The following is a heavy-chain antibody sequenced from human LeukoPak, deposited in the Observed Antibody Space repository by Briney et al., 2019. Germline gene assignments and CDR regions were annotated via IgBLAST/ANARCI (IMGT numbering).Heavy chain of an antibody. V-gene: IGHV3-23*01. CDR1: GFNLNTYA. Sequence: GGSLRLSCEVSGFNLNTYAMSWVRQAAGKALEGVSAISNTAGCTYYADSGKTRFTITRDTSKYTLFQQMDTLSAEDKAVSIYARHSPYSHGYFDSWGQGAMVTVSS. CDR3: ARHSPYSHGYFDS. D-gene: IGHD5-18*01. CDR2: ISNTAGCT. J-gene: IGHJ4*02.